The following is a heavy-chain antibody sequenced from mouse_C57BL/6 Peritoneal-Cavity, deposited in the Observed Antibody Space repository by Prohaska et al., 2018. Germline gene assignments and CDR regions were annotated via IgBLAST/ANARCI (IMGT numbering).Heavy chain of an antibody. CDR1: GFTFSNYW. CDR2: IRLKSDNYAT. CDR3: TRFAY. V-gene: IGHV6-3*01. J-gene: IGHJ3*01. Sequence: EVTLEESGGGLVQPGGSIKLSCVASGFTFSNYWMNWIRQSPEKGLEWVAQIRLKSDNYATHYAESVKGRFTISRDDSKSSVYLQMNNLRAEDTGIYYCTRFAYWGKGTLVTVSS.